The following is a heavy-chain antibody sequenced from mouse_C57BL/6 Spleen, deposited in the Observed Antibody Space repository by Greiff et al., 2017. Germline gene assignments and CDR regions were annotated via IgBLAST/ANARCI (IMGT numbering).Heavy chain of an antibody. V-gene: IGHV5-17*01. CDR2: ISSGSSTI. CDR3: ARAYGSRNYAMDY. Sequence: EVQRVESGGGLVKPGGSLKLSCAASGFTFSDYGMHWVRQAPEKGLEWVAYISSGSSTIYYADTVKGRFTISRDNAKNTLFLQMTSLRSEDTAMYYCARAYGSRNYAMDYWGQGTSVTVSS. D-gene: IGHD1-1*01. CDR1: GFTFSDYG. J-gene: IGHJ4*01.